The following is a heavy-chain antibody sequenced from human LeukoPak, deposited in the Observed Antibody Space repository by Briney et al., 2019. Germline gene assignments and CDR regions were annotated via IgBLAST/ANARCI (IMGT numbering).Heavy chain of an antibody. J-gene: IGHJ4*02. Sequence: PGGSLRLSCAASGFTFSDYYMSWIRQAPGKGLEWVSYISSSGSTIYYADSVKGRFTISRDNAKNSLYLQMNSLRAEDTAVYYCARDEDILTVQPLDYWGQGTLVTVSS. CDR2: ISSSGSTI. CDR3: ARDEDILTVQPLDY. V-gene: IGHV3-11*04. D-gene: IGHD3-9*01. CDR1: GFTFSDYY.